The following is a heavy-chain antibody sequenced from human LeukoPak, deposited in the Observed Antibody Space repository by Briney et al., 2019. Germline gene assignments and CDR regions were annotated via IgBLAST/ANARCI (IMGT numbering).Heavy chain of an antibody. CDR2: INHSGST. Sequence: SETLSLTCAVYGGSFSDYYWSWVRQPPGKGLEWIGEINHSGSTNYNPSLKSRVTISVDTSKNRFSLKVSSVTAADTAVYYCATRTYYYGSGSVDYWGQGTLVTVSS. V-gene: IGHV4-34*01. CDR1: GGSFSDYY. J-gene: IGHJ4*02. D-gene: IGHD3-10*01. CDR3: ATRTYYYGSGSVDY.